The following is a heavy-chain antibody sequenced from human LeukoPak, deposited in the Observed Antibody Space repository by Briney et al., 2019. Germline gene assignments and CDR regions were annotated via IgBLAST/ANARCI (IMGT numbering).Heavy chain of an antibody. CDR3: ARDVYYGSGSPTVDY. CDR2: IKQDGSEK. D-gene: IGHD3-10*01. V-gene: IGHV3-7*01. J-gene: IGHJ4*02. Sequence: PGGSLRLSCAASGFTFSSYWMTWIRQAPGKGLEWVANIKQDGSEKYYVDSVKGRFTISRDNAKNSLYLQMTSLRAEDTAVYYCARDVYYGSGSPTVDYWGQGTLVTVSS. CDR1: GFTFSSYW.